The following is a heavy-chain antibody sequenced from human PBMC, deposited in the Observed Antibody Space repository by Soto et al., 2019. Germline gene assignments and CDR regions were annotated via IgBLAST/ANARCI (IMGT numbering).Heavy chain of an antibody. CDR1: GFTFDDYA. CDR2: ISWNSGSI. Sequence: EVQLVESGGGLVQPGRSLRLSCAASGFTFDDYAMHWVRQAPGKGLEWVSGISWNSGSIGYADSVKGRFTISRDNAKNSLYLQMNSLRAEDTALYYCAKDIAGIAVEWCQGTLVTVSS. D-gene: IGHD6-19*01. V-gene: IGHV3-9*01. CDR3: AKDIAGIAVE. J-gene: IGHJ4*02.